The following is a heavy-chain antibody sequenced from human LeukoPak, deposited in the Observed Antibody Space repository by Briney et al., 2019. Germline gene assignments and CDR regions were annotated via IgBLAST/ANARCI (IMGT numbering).Heavy chain of an antibody. CDR1: GVSISSSNNF. CDR3: ARHEEEDGYNAKTFDF. Sequence: SETLSLTCTVSGVSISSSNNFWGWIRQPPGEGLEWIGSMHYRGTTYYIPSLKGRVTISVDTSKNQFSLKLSSVTAADTAVYYCARHEEEDGYNAKTFDFWGQGTLVTVSS. J-gene: IGHJ4*02. V-gene: IGHV4-39*01. D-gene: IGHD5-24*01. CDR2: MHYRGTT.